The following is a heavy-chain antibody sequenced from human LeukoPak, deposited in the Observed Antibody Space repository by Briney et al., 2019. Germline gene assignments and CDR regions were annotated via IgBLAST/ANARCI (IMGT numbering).Heavy chain of an antibody. CDR3: ARSWYGPLYDY. CDR1: GGSFSGYY. J-gene: IGHJ4*02. V-gene: IGHV4-34*01. Sequence: SETLSLTCAVYGGSFSGYYWSWTRHPPGKGLEWIGEISHSGSTNYNPSLKSRVTISVDTSKNQFSLKLSSVTAADTAVYYCARSWYGPLYDYWGQGTLVTVSS. D-gene: IGHD6-13*01. CDR2: ISHSGST.